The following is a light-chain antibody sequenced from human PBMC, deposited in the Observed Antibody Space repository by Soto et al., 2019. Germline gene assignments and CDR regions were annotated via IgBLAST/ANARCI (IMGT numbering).Light chain of an antibody. CDR2: VVS. V-gene: IGLV2-14*03. CDR3: YSARTSSSTFYV. CDR1: SSDIGGSNY. Sequence: QSALTQPASVSGSPGQSITISCAGTSSDIGGSNYVSWYQQHPGKAPKLMIYVVSNRPSGVSNRFSGSKSGNTASLTISGLQTEDEDEYFCYSARTSSSTFYVFGTGTKLTVL. J-gene: IGLJ1*01.